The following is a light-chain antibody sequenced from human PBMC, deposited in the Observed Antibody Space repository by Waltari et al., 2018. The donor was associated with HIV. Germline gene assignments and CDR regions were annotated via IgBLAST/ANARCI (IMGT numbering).Light chain of an antibody. J-gene: IGKJ4*01. CDR1: QSVSSN. CDR3: QHYNHGPPLT. Sequence: EIVMTQSPATLSVFPGERATLSCRASQSVSSNLAWYLQKPGQAPRPLIYGASTRATGIPARFSGSGSGTEFTLTISGLQSEDFAVYYCQHYNHGPPLTFGGGTKVEIK. V-gene: IGKV3-15*01. CDR2: GAS.